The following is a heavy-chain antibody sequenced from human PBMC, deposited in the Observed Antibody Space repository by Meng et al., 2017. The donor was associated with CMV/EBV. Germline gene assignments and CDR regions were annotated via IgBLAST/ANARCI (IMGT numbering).Heavy chain of an antibody. V-gene: IGHV2-5*02. J-gene: IGHJ4*02. CDR1: GFSLSTSGVG. D-gene: IGHD5-18*01. CDR2: IYWDDDK. CDR3: AHLDTAKLHFDY. Sequence: QITLKESGPTLVKPPKTLTLTCTFSGFSLSTSGVGVGWIRQPPGKALEWLALIYWDDDKRYSPSLKSRLTITKDTSKNQVVLTMTNMDPVDTATYYCAHLDTAKLHFDYWGQGTLDTVSS.